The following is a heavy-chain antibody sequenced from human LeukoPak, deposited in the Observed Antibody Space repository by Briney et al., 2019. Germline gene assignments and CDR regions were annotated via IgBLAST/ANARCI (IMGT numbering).Heavy chain of an antibody. J-gene: IGHJ4*02. CDR3: ARTLYIAAVPRGFDY. Sequence: ASVKVSCKASGYTFTGHYMHWVRQASGQGLEWRGWINPKNAGTNFAQRFQGRVTMTRDTSISTVYMELSRLRSDDTALYYCARTLYIAAVPRGFDYWGQGTLVTVSS. D-gene: IGHD6-13*01. CDR1: GYTFTGHY. V-gene: IGHV1-2*02. CDR2: INPKNAGT.